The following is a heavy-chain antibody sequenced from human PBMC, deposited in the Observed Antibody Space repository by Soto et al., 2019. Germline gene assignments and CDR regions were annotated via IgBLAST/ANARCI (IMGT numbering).Heavy chain of an antibody. CDR1: GFTFDDYA. CDR3: AKDIGGIAAAGFY. J-gene: IGHJ4*01. D-gene: IGHD6-13*01. CDR2: ISWNSGSI. Sequence: EVQLVESGGGLVQPGRSLRLSCAASGFTFDDYAMHWVRQAPGKGLEWVSGISWNSGSIGYADSVKGRFTISRDNAKNSLYLQMNSLRAEDTALYYCAKDIGGIAAAGFYWGHGTLVTVSS. V-gene: IGHV3-9*01.